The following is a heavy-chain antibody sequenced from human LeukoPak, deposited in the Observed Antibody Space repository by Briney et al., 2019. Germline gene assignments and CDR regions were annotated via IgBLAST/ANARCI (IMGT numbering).Heavy chain of an antibody. CDR1: GGSISNYY. V-gene: IGHV4-4*07. Sequence: SETLSLTCTVSGGSISNYYWNWIRQPAGKGLEWIGRIYTSGSTNYNPSLKSRVTMSVDTSKNQISLKLSSVTAADTAVYYCASGLQFRILDYWGQGTLVTVSS. J-gene: IGHJ4*02. CDR3: ASGLQFRILDY. D-gene: IGHD5-24*01. CDR2: IYTSGST.